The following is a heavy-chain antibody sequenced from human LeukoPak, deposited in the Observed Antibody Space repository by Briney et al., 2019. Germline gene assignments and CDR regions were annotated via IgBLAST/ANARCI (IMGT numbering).Heavy chain of an antibody. D-gene: IGHD3-10*01. CDR3: AREKITMVRGVIDY. J-gene: IGHJ4*02. V-gene: IGHV4-30-4*01. CDR2: IYYSGST. CDR1: GGSISSGDYY. Sequence: SQTLSLTCTVSGGSISSGDYYWSWIRQPPGKGLEWIGYIYYSGSTYYNPSLKSRVTISVDTSKNQFSLKLSSVTAADTAVYYCAREKITMVRGVIDYWGQGTQVTVSS.